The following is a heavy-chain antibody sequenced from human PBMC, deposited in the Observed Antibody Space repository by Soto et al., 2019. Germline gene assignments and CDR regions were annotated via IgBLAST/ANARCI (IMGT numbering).Heavy chain of an antibody. CDR3: AKIAGYFDY. CDR1: GVTFINTG. Sequence: ACSLRLAXAGSGVTFINTGMSWVRQAPGQGLEWVSAITGNGDTTYYADSVKGRFTISRDNSKSTLYLQMNSLRAEDTAVYYCAKIAGYFDYRGQGTLVTVSS. D-gene: IGHD3-22*01. V-gene: IGHV3-23*01. J-gene: IGHJ4*01. CDR2: ITGNGDTT.